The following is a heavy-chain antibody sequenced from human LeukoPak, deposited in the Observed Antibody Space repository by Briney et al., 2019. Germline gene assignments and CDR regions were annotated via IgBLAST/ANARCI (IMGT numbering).Heavy chain of an antibody. CDR3: ARDPGRVVRGVIINAFDI. CDR2: IYTSGST. D-gene: IGHD3-10*01. Sequence: SETLSLTCTVSGGSISSYYWSWIRQPAGKGLEWIGRIYTSGSTNYNPSLKSRVTMSVDTSKNQFSLTLSSVTAADTAVYYCARDPGRVVRGVIINAFDIWGQGTMVTVSS. CDR1: GGSISSYY. J-gene: IGHJ3*02. V-gene: IGHV4-4*07.